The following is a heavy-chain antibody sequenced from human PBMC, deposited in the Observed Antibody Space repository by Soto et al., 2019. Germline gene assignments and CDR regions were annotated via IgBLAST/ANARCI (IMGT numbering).Heavy chain of an antibody. CDR2: IYSSENT. D-gene: IGHD2-21*01. CDR3: ARLNGYCVGTNCHGYYGMDV. J-gene: IGHJ6*02. Sequence: PSETLSLTCTVSGDSVSTNSYSWGWIRQSPGKGLEWIGTIYSSENTYYNPSLLSRVTISVDTSKNEFSLRLSSVTAADTAVYYCARLNGYCVGTNCHGYYGMDVWGQGTTVTVSS. CDR1: GDSVSTNSYS. V-gene: IGHV4-39*01.